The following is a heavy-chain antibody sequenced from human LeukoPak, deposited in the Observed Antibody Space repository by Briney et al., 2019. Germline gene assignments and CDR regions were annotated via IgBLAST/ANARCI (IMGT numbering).Heavy chain of an antibody. CDR3: AKDRYYASGSSYGNAFDI. J-gene: IGHJ3*02. V-gene: IGHV3-23*01. CDR2: ISGGGGST. D-gene: IGHD3-10*01. CDR1: GFTFSSYA. Sequence: GGSLRLSCAASGFTFSSYAMSWDRQAPGKGLEWVSAISGGGGSTYYADSVKGRFTISRDNSKNTLYLQMNSLRAEDTAVYYCAKDRYYASGSSYGNAFDIWGQGTMVTVSS.